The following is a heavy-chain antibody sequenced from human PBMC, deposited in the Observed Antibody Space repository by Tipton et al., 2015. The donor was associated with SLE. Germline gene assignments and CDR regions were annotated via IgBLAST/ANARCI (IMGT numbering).Heavy chain of an antibody. CDR3: VRVEGAYDQYYFDS. J-gene: IGHJ4*02. V-gene: IGHV4-59*01. Sequence: TLSLTCTVSGASISTYYWSWVRQPPGKGLEWIGYIHYSGSTKYSPSLKSRVTMSVDTSKNQFSLKLSSVTAADTAVYYCVRVEGAYDQYYFDSWGQGTLVTVSS. D-gene: IGHD5-12*01. CDR2: IHYSGST. CDR1: GASISTYY.